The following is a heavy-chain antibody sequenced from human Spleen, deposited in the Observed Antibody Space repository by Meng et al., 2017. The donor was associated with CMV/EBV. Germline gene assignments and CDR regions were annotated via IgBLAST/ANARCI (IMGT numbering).Heavy chain of an antibody. CDR2: ISGSGGST. V-gene: IGHV3-23*01. CDR1: GFTFSSYA. Sequence: GESLKISCAASGFTFSSYAMSWVRQAPGKGLEWVSAISGSGGSTYYADSGKGRFTISRDNSKTTLYLQMNSLSAEDTAVYYCAKAPGVVPAASDYWGQGTLVTVSS. CDR3: AKAPGVVPAASDY. D-gene: IGHD2-2*01. J-gene: IGHJ4*02.